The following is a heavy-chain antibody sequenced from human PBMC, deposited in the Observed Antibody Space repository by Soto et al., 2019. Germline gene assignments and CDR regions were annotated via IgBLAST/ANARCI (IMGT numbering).Heavy chain of an antibody. V-gene: IGHV1-3*01. CDR2: INAGNGNT. CDR1: GYTFTSYA. CDR3: ARAAAGTGFTSGY. D-gene: IGHD6-13*01. J-gene: IGHJ4*02. Sequence: QVQLVQSGAAVKKPGASVKDSCKASGYTFTSYAMHWVRQAPGQRLEWMGWINAGNGNTKYSQKFQGRVTITRDTSASTAYMELSSLRSEDTAVYYCARAAAGTGFTSGYWGQGTLVTVSS.